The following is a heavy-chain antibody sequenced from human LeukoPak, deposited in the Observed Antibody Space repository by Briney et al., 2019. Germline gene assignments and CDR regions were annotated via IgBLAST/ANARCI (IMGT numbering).Heavy chain of an antibody. CDR2: IKKDGSEK. D-gene: IGHD5-18*01. Sequence: SWIRQPAGKGLEWVANIKKDGSEKYYVDSVKGRFTISRDNAKTSLYLQMNSLRAEDTAVYYCARGLSGVTGYTYGRGIDYWGQGTLVTVSS. V-gene: IGHV3-7*01. J-gene: IGHJ4*02. CDR3: ARGLSGVTGYTYGRGIDY.